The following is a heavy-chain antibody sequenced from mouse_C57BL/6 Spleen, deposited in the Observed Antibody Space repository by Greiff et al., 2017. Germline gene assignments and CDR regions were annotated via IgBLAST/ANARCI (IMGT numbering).Heavy chain of an antibody. V-gene: IGHV1-69*01. Sequence: VQLQQPGAELVMPGASVKLSCKASGYTFTSCWMRWVKQRPGQGLVWIGEIDPSDSYTNYNQKFKGKSTLTVDKSSSTAYMQLSSLTSEDSAVYYCARSGSSGPYYFDDWGQGTTLTVSS. J-gene: IGHJ2*01. CDR2: IDPSDSYT. D-gene: IGHD3-2*02. CDR3: ARSGSSGPYYFDD. CDR1: GYTFTSCW.